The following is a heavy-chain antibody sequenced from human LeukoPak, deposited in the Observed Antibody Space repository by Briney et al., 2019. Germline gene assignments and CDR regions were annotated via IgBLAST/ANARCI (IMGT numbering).Heavy chain of an antibody. CDR2: LYTSGST. J-gene: IGHJ6*03. CDR1: GGSISSYC. Sequence: PSETLSLTCTVSGGSISSYCWSWIRQPAGKGLEWIGRLYTSGSTNYNPSLKSRVTMSVDTSKNQFSLKLSSVTAADTAVYYCARVRSSSRTIYYYYYMDVWGKGTTVTVSS. V-gene: IGHV4-4*07. D-gene: IGHD6-13*01. CDR3: ARVRSSSRTIYYYYYMDV.